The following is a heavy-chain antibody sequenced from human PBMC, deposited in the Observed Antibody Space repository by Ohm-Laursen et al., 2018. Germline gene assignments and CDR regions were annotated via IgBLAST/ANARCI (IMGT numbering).Heavy chain of an antibody. CDR2: ISGSGGST. Sequence: SLRLSCAASGFTFSSYAMSWVRQAPGKGLEWASAISGSGGSTYYADSVKGRFTISRDNSKNMVYLLMGSLRAEDTAVYYCARDDASGSYGSWGQGILVTVSS. CDR3: ARDDASGSYGS. CDR1: GFTFSSYA. J-gene: IGHJ5*02. V-gene: IGHV3-23*01. D-gene: IGHD3-10*01.